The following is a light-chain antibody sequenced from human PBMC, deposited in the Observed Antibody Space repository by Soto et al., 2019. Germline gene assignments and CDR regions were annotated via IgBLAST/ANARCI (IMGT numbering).Light chain of an antibody. V-gene: IGLV2-14*01. Sequence: QSVLTQPASVSGSPGQSITISCTGTSSDIGAYNYVSWYQQHPGKAPKLLIYEVTNRPSGVSDRFSGSKSGNTASLTISGLQAEDEANYYCNSYTSSSTWVFGGGTK. J-gene: IGLJ3*02. CDR2: EVT. CDR1: SSDIGAYNY. CDR3: NSYTSSSTWV.